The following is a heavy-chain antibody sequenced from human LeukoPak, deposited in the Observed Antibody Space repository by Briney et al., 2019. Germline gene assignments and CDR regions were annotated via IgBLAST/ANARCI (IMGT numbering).Heavy chain of an antibody. CDR3: ARDLRNYDSSGHYFDY. Sequence: SVKVSCKASGGTFSSYAISWVRQAPGQGLEWMGRIIPILGIANYAQKFQGRVTITADKSTSAAYMELSSLRSEDTAVYYCARDLRNYDSSGHYFDYWGQGTLVTVSS. D-gene: IGHD3-22*01. V-gene: IGHV1-69*04. CDR1: GGTFSSYA. J-gene: IGHJ4*02. CDR2: IIPILGIA.